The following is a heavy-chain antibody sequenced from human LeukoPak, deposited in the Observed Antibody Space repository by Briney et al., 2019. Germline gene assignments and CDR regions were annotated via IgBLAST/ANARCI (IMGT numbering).Heavy chain of an antibody. CDR1: GGTFSSYA. V-gene: IGHV1-69*04. CDR2: IIPILGIA. J-gene: IGHJ6*02. CDR3: ARERLGDYYYYGMDV. D-gene: IGHD3-10*01. Sequence: SVKVSCKASGGTFSSYAISWVRQAPGQGLEWMGRIIPILGIANYAQKFQGRVTITADKSTSTAYMELSSLRSEDTAVYYCARERLGDYYYYGMDVWGQGTTVTVPS.